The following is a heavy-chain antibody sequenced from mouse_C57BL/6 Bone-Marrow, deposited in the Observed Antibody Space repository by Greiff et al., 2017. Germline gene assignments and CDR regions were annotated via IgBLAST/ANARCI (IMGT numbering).Heavy chain of an antibody. CDR1: GYSFTGYY. CDR2: INPSTGGT. CDR3: ARIFWDVEDYFDY. J-gene: IGHJ2*01. Sequence: VQLQQSGPELVKPGASVKISCKASGYSFTGYYMNWVKQSPEKSLEWIGEINPSTGGTTYNQKFKAKATLTVDKSSSTAYMQLKSLTSEDSAVYYCARIFWDVEDYFDYGGQGTTLTVSS. D-gene: IGHD4-1*01. V-gene: IGHV1-42*01.